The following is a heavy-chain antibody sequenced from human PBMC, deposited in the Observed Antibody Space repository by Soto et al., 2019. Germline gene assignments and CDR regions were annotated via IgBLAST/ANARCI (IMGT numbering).Heavy chain of an antibody. CDR2: IDSAGSTT. CDR3: ARELIMAGPTTFDY. Sequence: GGSLRLSSAASGFTFSSYWMHWARQTPGKGLVWVSRIDSAGSTTSYADSVKGRFTISRDNAKNILYLQMNSLRAEDTAVYYCARELIMAGPTTFDYCGQGTLVTVSS. CDR1: GFTFSSYW. D-gene: IGHD1-1*01. J-gene: IGHJ4*02. V-gene: IGHV3-74*01.